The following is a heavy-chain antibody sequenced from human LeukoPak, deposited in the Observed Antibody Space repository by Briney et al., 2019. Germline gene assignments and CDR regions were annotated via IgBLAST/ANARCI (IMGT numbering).Heavy chain of an antibody. CDR3: ARQGSTSCFDY. V-gene: IGHV4-39*01. D-gene: IGHD2-2*01. CDR1: GGSVSSSSYY. J-gene: IGHJ4*02. CDR2: IYYSGST. Sequence: SETLSLTCTVSGGSVSSSSYYWGWIRQPPGKGLEWIGGIYYSGSTYYNPSLKSRVTISVDTSENQFSLKLSSVTAADTAVYYCARQGSTSCFDYWGQGTLVTVSS.